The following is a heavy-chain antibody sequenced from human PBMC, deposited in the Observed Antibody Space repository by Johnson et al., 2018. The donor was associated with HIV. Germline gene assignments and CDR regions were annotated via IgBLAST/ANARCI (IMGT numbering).Heavy chain of an antibody. D-gene: IGHD3-3*01. CDR2: ISSNGGST. Sequence: QVQLVESGGGLVQPGGSLRLSCAASGFTFSSYAMHWVRQAPGKGLDYVSAISSNGGSTYYADSVKGRFTISRDNSKNTLYLQMNSLRAEDTAVYYCARDKRDYDFWGGDAFDIWGQGTMVTVSS. V-gene: IGHV3-64*04. J-gene: IGHJ3*02. CDR1: GFTFSSYA. CDR3: ARDKRDYDFWGGDAFDI.